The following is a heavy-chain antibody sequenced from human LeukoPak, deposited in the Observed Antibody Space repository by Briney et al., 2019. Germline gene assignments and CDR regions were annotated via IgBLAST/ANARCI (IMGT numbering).Heavy chain of an antibody. Sequence: ASVKVSCKASGYTFTSYDINWVRQATGQGLEWMGWMNPNSGNTGYAQKFQGRVTMTRNTSISTAYMELSSLRSEDTAVYYCARARLRRIYGSGSPYYFDYWGQGTLVTVSS. CDR2: MNPNSGNT. CDR3: ARARLRRIYGSGSPYYFDY. V-gene: IGHV1-8*01. J-gene: IGHJ4*02. CDR1: GYTFTSYD. D-gene: IGHD3-10*01.